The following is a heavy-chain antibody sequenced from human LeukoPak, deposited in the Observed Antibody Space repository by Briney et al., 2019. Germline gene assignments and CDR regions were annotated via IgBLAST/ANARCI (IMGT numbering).Heavy chain of an antibody. CDR2: INPNSGGT. J-gene: IGHJ4*02. V-gene: IGHV1-2*02. Sequence: ASVKVSCKASGYTFTGYYMHWVRQAPGQGLEWMGWINPNSGGTNYAQKFQGRVTMTRDTSISTAYMELSRLRSDDTAVYYCARWDSVEMATTDYWGQGNLVTVS. D-gene: IGHD5-24*01. CDR1: GYTFTGYY. CDR3: ARWDSVEMATTDY.